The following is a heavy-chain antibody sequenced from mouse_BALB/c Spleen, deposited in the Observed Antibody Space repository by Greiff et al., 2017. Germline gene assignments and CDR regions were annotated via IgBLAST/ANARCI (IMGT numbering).Heavy chain of an antibody. CDR3: ALAYYRYDLYYAMDY. D-gene: IGHD2-14*01. Sequence: EVQLQQSGPSLVKPSQTLSLTCSVTGDSITSGYWNWIRKFPGNKLEYMGYISYSGSTYYNPSLKSRISITRDTSKNQYYLQLNSVTTEDTATYYCALAYYRYDLYYAMDYWGQGTSVTVSS. CDR1: GDSITSGY. V-gene: IGHV3-8*02. CDR2: ISYSGST. J-gene: IGHJ4*01.